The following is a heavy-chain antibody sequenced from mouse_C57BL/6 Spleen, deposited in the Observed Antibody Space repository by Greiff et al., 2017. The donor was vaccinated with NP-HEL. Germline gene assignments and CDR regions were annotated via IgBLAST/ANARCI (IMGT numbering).Heavy chain of an antibody. D-gene: IGHD2-3*01. Sequence: QVHVKQSGAELVRPGASVKLSCKASGYTFTDYYINWVKQRPGQGLEWIARIYPGSGNTYYNEKFKGKATLTAEKSSSTAYMQLISLTSEDSAVYFCARFYDGYGYFDVWGTGTTVTVSS. V-gene: IGHV1-76*01. J-gene: IGHJ1*03. CDR2: IYPGSGNT. CDR3: ARFYDGYGYFDV. CDR1: GYTFTDYY.